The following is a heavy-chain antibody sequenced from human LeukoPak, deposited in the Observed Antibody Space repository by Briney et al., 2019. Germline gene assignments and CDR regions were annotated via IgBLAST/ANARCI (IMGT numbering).Heavy chain of an antibody. J-gene: IGHJ4*02. CDR3: ARHLTSGDYFDY. CDR1: GGSISTYY. V-gene: IGHV4-59*08. Sequence: SETLSLTCTVSGGSISTYYWSWLRQPPGRGLEWIGYVYYSGITDYNPSLKSRVTISVDTSKSQFSLQLSAVTAADTAVYYCARHLTSGDYFDYWGQGTLVTVPS. D-gene: IGHD4-17*01. CDR2: VYYSGIT.